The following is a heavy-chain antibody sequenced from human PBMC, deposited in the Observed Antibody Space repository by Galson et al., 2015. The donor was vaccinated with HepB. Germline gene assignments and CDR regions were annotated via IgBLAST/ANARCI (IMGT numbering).Heavy chain of an antibody. CDR2: IIPIFETA. J-gene: IGHJ5*01. CDR3: AAGGRSAWYYDS. D-gene: IGHD6-19*01. V-gene: IGHV1-69*13. Sequence: SVKVSCKASGGTFNSLAISWVRQAPGQGLEWIGRIIPIFETANYAQNFQGRVTITADESTTTAYMEVTGLTSDDTAMFYCAAGGRSAWYYDSWGQGTLVTVSS. CDR1: GGTFNSLA.